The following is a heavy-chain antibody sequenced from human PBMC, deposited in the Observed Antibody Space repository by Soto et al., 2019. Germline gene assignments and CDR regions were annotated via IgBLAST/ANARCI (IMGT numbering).Heavy chain of an antibody. D-gene: IGHD2-2*01. J-gene: IGHJ4*02. Sequence: QLQLQESGSGLVKPSQTLSLTCAVSGGSISSGGYSWSWIRQPPGKGLEWIGYIYHSVSTYYNPSLKSRVTISVDRSKYQFSRKLSSVTAADTAVYYCARAYQPLGGYFDYWGQGTLVTVSS. V-gene: IGHV4-30-2*01. CDR1: GGSISSGGYS. CDR2: IYHSVST. CDR3: ARAYQPLGGYFDY.